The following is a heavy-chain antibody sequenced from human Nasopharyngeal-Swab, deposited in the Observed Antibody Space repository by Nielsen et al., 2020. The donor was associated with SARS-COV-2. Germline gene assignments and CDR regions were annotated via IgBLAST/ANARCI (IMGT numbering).Heavy chain of an antibody. CDR2: INPTGGST. V-gene: IGHV1-46*01. Sequence: WVRQAPGQGLEGMGIINPTGGSTSYAQKFQGRVTMTRDTSTSTVYMELSNLRSEDTAVYYCARSGRITIFGVFINYYYYMDVWGKGTTVTVSS. J-gene: IGHJ6*03. CDR3: ARSGRITIFGVFINYYYYMDV. D-gene: IGHD3-3*01.